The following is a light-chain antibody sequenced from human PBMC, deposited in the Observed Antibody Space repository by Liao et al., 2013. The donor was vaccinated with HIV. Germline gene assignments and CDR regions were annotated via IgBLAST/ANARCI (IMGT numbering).Light chain of an antibody. CDR2: QDK. V-gene: IGLV3-1*01. Sequence: SYELTQPPSVSVSPGQTASITCSGDKLGNKNVCWYQQKPGQSPVMVIYQDKKRPSGIPERFSGSNSATTATLTISGTQAMDEADYYCQAWVSSTAVFGGGTKLTVL. CDR3: QAWVSSTAV. J-gene: IGLJ2*01. CDR1: KLGNKN.